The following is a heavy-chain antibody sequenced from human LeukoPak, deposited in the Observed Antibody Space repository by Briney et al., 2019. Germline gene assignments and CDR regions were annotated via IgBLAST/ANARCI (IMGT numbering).Heavy chain of an antibody. V-gene: IGHV3-74*01. CDR2: INSDGSST. J-gene: IGHJ4*02. Sequence: PGGSLRLSCAASGFTFSSYWMHWVRQAPGKGLVWVSRINSDGSSTSYADSVKGRFTISRDNAKSTLYLQMNSLRAEDAAVYYCARASDSSGYYDYWGQGTLVTVSS. CDR1: GFTFSSYW. CDR3: ARASDSSGYYDY. D-gene: IGHD3-22*01.